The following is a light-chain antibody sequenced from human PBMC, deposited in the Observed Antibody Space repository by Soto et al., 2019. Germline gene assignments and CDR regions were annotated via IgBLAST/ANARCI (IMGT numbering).Light chain of an antibody. J-gene: IGKJ2*01. CDR3: QQLSTWPYT. Sequence: EIVLTQSPATLSLSPGERATLSCRASQSVSRYLAWYQQKPGQAPRLLIFDASTRATGIPARFSGSGSGTDFTLTISSLEPEDFAVYYCQQLSTWPYTFGQGTKVEIK. V-gene: IGKV3-11*01. CDR2: DAS. CDR1: QSVSRY.